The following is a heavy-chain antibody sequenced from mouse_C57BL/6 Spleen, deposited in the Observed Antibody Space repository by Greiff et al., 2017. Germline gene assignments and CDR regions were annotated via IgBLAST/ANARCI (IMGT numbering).Heavy chain of an antibody. CDR2: IYPGSGNT. D-gene: IGHD1-1*01. CDR1: GYSFTSYY. J-gene: IGHJ4*01. V-gene: IGHV1-66*01. Sequence: QVQLQQSGPELVKPGASVKISCKASGYSFTSYYIHWVKQRPGKGLEWIGWIYPGSGNTKYNEKFKGKATLTADTSSSTAYMQLSSLTSEDSAVYYCARGGFITAMDYWGQGTSVTVSS. CDR3: ARGGFITAMDY.